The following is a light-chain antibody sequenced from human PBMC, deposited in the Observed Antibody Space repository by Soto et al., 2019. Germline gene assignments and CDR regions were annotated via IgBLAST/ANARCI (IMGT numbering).Light chain of an antibody. CDR2: GAS. CDR3: QQYNNWPRT. CDR1: QNINNN. J-gene: IGKJ1*01. V-gene: IGKV3-15*01. Sequence: EIVMTQSPATLSVSPGERATLSCRASQNINNNFAWYQQKPGQPPRLLLYGASTRATGIPARFSGSGSGTGTEFTLTISSLQSEDFAVYYCQQYNNWPRTFGQGTKVEIK.